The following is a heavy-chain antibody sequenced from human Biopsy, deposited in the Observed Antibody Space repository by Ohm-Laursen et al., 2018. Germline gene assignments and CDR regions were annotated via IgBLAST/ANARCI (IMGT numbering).Heavy chain of an antibody. Sequence: GSSVKVSCKASGGTFINYAISWVRQAPGQGLEWMGGIIPMFGTANYARMFQGRVTISADESTSTSYMELSSLRSADTAVYFCARNTGWYGDLYYFDYWGQGTLVTVSS. V-gene: IGHV1-69*01. D-gene: IGHD6-19*01. CDR3: ARNTGWYGDLYYFDY. CDR1: GGTFINYA. J-gene: IGHJ4*02. CDR2: IIPMFGTA.